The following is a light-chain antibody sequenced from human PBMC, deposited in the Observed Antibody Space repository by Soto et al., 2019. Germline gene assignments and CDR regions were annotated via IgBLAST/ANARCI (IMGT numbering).Light chain of an antibody. CDR3: MQALQTPLT. CDR2: WGS. V-gene: IGKV2-28*01. CDR1: QSLLHSNGYTY. J-gene: IGKJ3*01. Sequence: DIVMTQYPLSLPVTPGEPASISCRSSQSLLHSNGYTYLDWYLQKPGQSPQLLIYWGSNRASGVPDRFSGSGSGTDFTLKISRVEAEDVGVYYCMQALQTPLTFGPGTKVDIK.